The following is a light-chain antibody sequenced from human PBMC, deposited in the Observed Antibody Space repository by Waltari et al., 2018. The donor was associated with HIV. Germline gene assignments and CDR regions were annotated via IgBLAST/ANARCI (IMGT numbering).Light chain of an antibody. J-gene: IGKJ1*01. CDR3: QQYNNWPPWT. V-gene: IGKV3-15*01. CDR1: QSVGSN. CDR2: HAS. Sequence: EIVMTQSPATLSVSPGERATLSCRASQSVGSNLAWYRQKPGQAPRLLIYHASTRATGIPARFSGNGSGTEFTLTISSLLSEDFAVYYCQQYNNWPPWTFGQGTKVEIK.